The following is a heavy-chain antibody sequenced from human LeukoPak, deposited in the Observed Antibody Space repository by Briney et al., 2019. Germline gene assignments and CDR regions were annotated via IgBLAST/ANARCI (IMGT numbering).Heavy chain of an antibody. Sequence: PSETLSLTCTVSGGSISSYYWSWIRQPPGKGLEWIGYIYYSGSTNYNPSLKSRVTISIDTSKNQFSLKLNSMTAADTAVYYCARTPYYYGSGSYYSAYYFDYWGQGTLITVSS. V-gene: IGHV4-59*01. J-gene: IGHJ4*02. D-gene: IGHD3-10*01. CDR3: ARTPYYYGSGSYYSAYYFDY. CDR2: IYYSGST. CDR1: GGSISSYY.